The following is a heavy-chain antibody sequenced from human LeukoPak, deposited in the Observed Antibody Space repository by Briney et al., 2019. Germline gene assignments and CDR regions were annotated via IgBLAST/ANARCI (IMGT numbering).Heavy chain of an antibody. CDR2: INHSGST. CDR1: GGSFSGYY. Sequence: SETLSLTCAVYGGSFSGYYWSWIRQPPGKGLEWIGEINHSGSTNYNPSLKSRVTISVDTSKNQFSLKLSSVTAADTAVYYCARHNFLWSGYYRAPRWGQGTLVTVSS. CDR3: ARHNFLWSGYYRAPR. V-gene: IGHV4-34*01. D-gene: IGHD3-3*01. J-gene: IGHJ4*02.